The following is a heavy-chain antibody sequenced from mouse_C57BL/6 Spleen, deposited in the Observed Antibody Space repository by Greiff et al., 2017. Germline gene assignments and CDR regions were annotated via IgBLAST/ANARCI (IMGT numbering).Heavy chain of an antibody. CDR1: GYAFSSSW. CDR3: SRGGVYGNPDY. CDR2: IYPGDGDT. Sequence: VQLVESGPELVKPGASVKISCKASGYAFSSSWMNWVKQRPGKGLEWIGRIYPGDGDTNYNGKFKGKATLTADKSSSTAYLQLSSLTSEDSAVYFFSRGGVYGNPDYWGQGTTLTVSS. J-gene: IGHJ2*01. D-gene: IGHD2-1*01. V-gene: IGHV1-82*01.